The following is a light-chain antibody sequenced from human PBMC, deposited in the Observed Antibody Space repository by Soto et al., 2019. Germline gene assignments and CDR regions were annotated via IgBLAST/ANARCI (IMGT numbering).Light chain of an antibody. Sequence: QSALTQPASVSGSPGQSITISCTGTSSDVGSYNLVSWYQQHPGKAPKLMIYEGSKRPSGVSNRFSGSKSGNTASLTISGLQAEDEADYYCCSYAGRVLVFGGGTKLTVL. CDR3: CSYAGRVLV. CDR2: EGS. V-gene: IGLV2-23*01. J-gene: IGLJ3*02. CDR1: SSDVGSYNL.